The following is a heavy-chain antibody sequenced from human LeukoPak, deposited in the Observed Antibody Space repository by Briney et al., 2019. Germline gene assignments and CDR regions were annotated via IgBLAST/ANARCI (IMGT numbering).Heavy chain of an antibody. D-gene: IGHD3-10*01. J-gene: IGHJ4*02. Sequence: SQTLSLTCTVSGGSFTSFYWSWIRQPAGKGLEWIGRFFSSGNTNYNPSFKSRASISVDKSKNQFSLKLTSVTAADTAVYYCARYSGSYGHDYWGRGTLDSFST. V-gene: IGHV4-4*07. CDR2: FFSSGNT. CDR1: GGSFTSFY. CDR3: ARYSGSYGHDY.